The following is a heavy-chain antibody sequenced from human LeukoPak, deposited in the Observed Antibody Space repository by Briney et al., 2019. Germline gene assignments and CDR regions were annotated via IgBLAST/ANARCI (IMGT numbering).Heavy chain of an antibody. Sequence: GRSLRLSCAASGFTFSSYGMHWVRQAPGKGLEWVAVIWYGGSNKYYADSVKGRFTISRDNSKNTLYLQMNSLRAEDTAVYYCAKAELSNPFDYWGQGTLVTVSS. D-gene: IGHD1-7*01. V-gene: IGHV3-30*18. CDR2: IWYGGSNK. CDR3: AKAELSNPFDY. J-gene: IGHJ4*02. CDR1: GFTFSSYG.